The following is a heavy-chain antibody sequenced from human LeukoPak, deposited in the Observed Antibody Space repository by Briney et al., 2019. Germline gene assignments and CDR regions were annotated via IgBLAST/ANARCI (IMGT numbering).Heavy chain of an antibody. CDR2: INPNSGGT. Sequence: ASVKVSCKASGYTFTGCYMHWVRQAPGQGLKWMGWINPNSGGTNYAQKFQGRVTMTRDTSISTAYMELSRLRSDDTAVYYCARDLTGTTSWDLDYWGQGTLVTVSS. CDR3: ARDLTGTTSWDLDY. D-gene: IGHD1-7*01. J-gene: IGHJ4*02. V-gene: IGHV1-2*02. CDR1: GYTFTGCY.